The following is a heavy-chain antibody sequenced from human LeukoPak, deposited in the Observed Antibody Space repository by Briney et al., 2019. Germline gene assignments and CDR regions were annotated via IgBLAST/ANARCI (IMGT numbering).Heavy chain of an antibody. CDR1: GFTISDNY. D-gene: IGHD2-15*01. Sequence: PGGSLRLSCAVSGFTISDNYMSLVRQAPGKGLEWVSVIYSRGSTSYTDSVKGRFTISRDNSKNTVYLQMNSLRAEDTAVYYCASLYCSAGSCFVDYWGQGTLVSVSA. CDR3: ASLYCSAGSCFVDY. V-gene: IGHV3-53*01. CDR2: IYSRGST. J-gene: IGHJ4*02.